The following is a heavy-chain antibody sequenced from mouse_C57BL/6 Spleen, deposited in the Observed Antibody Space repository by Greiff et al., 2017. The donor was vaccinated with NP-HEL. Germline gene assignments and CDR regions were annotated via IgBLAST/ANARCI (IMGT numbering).Heavy chain of an antibody. J-gene: IGHJ3*01. CDR1: GYTFTSYW. D-gene: IGHD2-3*01. V-gene: IGHV1-64*01. CDR3: ARYDGNYIVDY. Sequence: QVQLQQPGAELVKPGASVKLSCKASGYTFTSYWMHWVKQRPGQGLEWIGMIHPNSGSTNYTEKFQSKATLTVDKSSSTAYMQLSSLTSEDSAVYDCARYDGNYIVDYWGQGTMVTVSA. CDR2: IHPNSGST.